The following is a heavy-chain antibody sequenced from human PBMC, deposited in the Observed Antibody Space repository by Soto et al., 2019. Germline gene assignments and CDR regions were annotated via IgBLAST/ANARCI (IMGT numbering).Heavy chain of an antibody. CDR2: IYPGDSDT. CDR3: ARHPVLRFLEWSYGMDV. D-gene: IGHD3-3*01. Sequence: GESLKISCNGSGYSFTSYWICWVRQMPWKGLEWMGIIYPGDSDTRYSPSFQGQVTISADKSISTAYLQWSSLKASDTAMYYCARHPVLRFLEWSYGMDVWGQGTTVTVSS. J-gene: IGHJ6*02. V-gene: IGHV5-51*01. CDR1: GYSFTSYW.